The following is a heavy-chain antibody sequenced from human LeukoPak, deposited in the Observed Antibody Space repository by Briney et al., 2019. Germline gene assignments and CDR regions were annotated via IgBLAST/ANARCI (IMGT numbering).Heavy chain of an antibody. CDR1: GYTFTSYG. J-gene: IGHJ4*02. V-gene: IGHV1-18*01. Sequence: GASVKVSCKASGYTFTSYGISWVRQAPGQGLEWMGWISDYNGNTNYAQKLQGRVTMTTDTSTSTAYMELRSLRSDDTAVYYCARAKDSYGYSGFDYWGQGTLVTVSS. CDR2: ISDYNGNT. D-gene: IGHD5-18*01. CDR3: ARAKDSYGYSGFDY.